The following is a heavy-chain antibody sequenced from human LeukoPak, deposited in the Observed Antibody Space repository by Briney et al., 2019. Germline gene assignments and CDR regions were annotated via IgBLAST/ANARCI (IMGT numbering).Heavy chain of an antibody. CDR3: ASSTISGWYYFDY. Sequence: ASVKVSCKASGYTFTSYATHWVRQAPGQRLEWMGWINAGNGNTKYSQEFQGRVTITRDTSASTAYMELSSLRSEDMAVYYCASSTISGWYYFDYWGQGTLVTVSS. CDR2: INAGNGNT. V-gene: IGHV1-3*03. CDR1: GYTFTSYA. J-gene: IGHJ4*02. D-gene: IGHD6-19*01.